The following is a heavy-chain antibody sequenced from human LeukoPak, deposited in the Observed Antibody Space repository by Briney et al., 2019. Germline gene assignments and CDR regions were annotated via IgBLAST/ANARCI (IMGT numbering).Heavy chain of an antibody. J-gene: IGHJ6*04. CDR2: INAGNGNP. Sequence: ASVNVSCKASGYTFTSYAMHWVCQAPGQRLAWMGWINAGNGNPKFQQKFQDTVTIIRDTSASTAYMEPSSLRSEDTAVYYCARDLFSSYYGMDVWGKGTTVTVSS. CDR3: ARDLFSSYYGMDV. D-gene: IGHD2-15*01. V-gene: IGHV1-3*01. CDR1: GYTFTSYA.